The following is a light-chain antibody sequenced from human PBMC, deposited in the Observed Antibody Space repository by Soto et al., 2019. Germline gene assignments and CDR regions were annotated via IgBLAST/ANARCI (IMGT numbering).Light chain of an antibody. CDR1: QSVSSN. V-gene: IGKV3D-15*01. CDR3: QQRSNWPWT. Sequence: EIVMTQSPATLSVSPGERATLSCRASQSVSSNLAWYQQKPGQAPRLLIYGVSTRATGIPARFSGSGSGTEFTLTISSLQSEDFAVYYCQQRSNWPWTFGQGTKVEIK. CDR2: GVS. J-gene: IGKJ1*01.